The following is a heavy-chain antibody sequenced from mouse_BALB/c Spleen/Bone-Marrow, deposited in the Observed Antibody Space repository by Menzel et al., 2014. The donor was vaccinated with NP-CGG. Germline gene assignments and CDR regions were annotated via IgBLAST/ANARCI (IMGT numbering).Heavy chain of an antibody. J-gene: IGHJ4*01. Sequence: EVKLMESGPGLVKPSQSLSLTCTVTGYSITSGYAWNWIQQFPGNKLEWMGYISYSGSTSYNPSLKSRISITRDTSKNQFFLQLNSVTTEDTATYYCARGGYDDAVDYWGQGTSVTVSS. CDR2: ISYSGST. CDR3: ARGGYDDAVDY. D-gene: IGHD2-14*01. CDR1: GYSITSGYA. V-gene: IGHV3-2*02.